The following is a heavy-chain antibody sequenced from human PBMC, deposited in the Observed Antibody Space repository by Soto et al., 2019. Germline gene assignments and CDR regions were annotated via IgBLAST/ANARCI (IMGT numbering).Heavy chain of an antibody. CDR3: ARVPTGTIYYGMDV. CDR2: ISAYNGNT. D-gene: IGHD1-7*01. Sequence: ASVKVSCKASGYTFTSYGISWVRQAPGQGLEWMGWISAYNGNTNYAQKLQGRVTMTTDTSTSTAYMELRSLRSDDTAVYYCARVPTGTIYYGMDVWGQGTTVTVSS. CDR1: GYTFTSYG. V-gene: IGHV1-18*04. J-gene: IGHJ6*02.